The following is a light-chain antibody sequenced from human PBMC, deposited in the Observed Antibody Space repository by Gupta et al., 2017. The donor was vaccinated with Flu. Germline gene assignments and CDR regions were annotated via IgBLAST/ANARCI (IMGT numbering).Light chain of an antibody. CDR3: SSYAGSNYYV. CDR1: NSDVGGYNY. CDR2: EVI. Sequence: QSALTQPHSASGSPGQSVTISCTGTNSDVGGYNYVSWYQQHPGKAPKVMIYEVIKRPSGVPDRFSGSKSGNTASLTVSGLQAEDEADYYCSSYAGSNYYVCGTGTKVTVL. V-gene: IGLV2-8*01. J-gene: IGLJ1*01.